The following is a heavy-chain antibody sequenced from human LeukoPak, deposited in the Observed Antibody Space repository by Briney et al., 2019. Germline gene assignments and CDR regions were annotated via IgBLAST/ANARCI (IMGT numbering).Heavy chain of an antibody. D-gene: IGHD2-21*02. CDR1: GFTFSPYW. J-gene: IGHJ2*01. V-gene: IGHV3-43*02. CDR2: ISGDGDNT. Sequence: GGSLRLSCAASGFTFSPYWMHWVRQAPGKGLEWVSLISGDGDNTYYADSVKGRFTISRDNSKNSLYLQMNSLTTEDTAFYFCAREVVVVVTAIHWYFDLWGRGTLVTVSS. CDR3: AREVVVVVTAIHWYFDL.